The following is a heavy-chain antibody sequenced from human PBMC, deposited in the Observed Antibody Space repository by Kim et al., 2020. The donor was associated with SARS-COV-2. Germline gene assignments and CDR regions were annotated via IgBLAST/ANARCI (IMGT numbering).Heavy chain of an antibody. J-gene: IGHJ4*02. CDR3: ARGGSSSWYDY. CDR1: GDSVSSNSAT. Sequence: SQTLSLTCAISGDSVSSNSATWTCIRQSPSRGLEWLGRTYYRSRWSDDYAVSVKSRITISPDTSKNQFSLQLSSVTPEDTAVYYCARGGSSSWYDYWGQGTLVTVSS. V-gene: IGHV6-1*01. D-gene: IGHD6-13*01. CDR2: TYYRSRWSD.